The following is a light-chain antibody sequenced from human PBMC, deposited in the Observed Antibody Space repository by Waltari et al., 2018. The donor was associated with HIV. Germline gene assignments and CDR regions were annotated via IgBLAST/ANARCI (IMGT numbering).Light chain of an antibody. V-gene: IGKV3-11*01. J-gene: IGKJ2*01. CDR3: QQRSNWPRMYT. CDR2: DAS. CDR1: QSVSSY. Sequence: EIVLTQSPATLSLSPGERVTLSCRASQSVSSYLAWYQQKPGQAPRLLIYDASNRATGIPARFSGSGSGTDFTLTISNLEPEDFAVYYCQQRSNWPRMYTFGQGTKLEIK.